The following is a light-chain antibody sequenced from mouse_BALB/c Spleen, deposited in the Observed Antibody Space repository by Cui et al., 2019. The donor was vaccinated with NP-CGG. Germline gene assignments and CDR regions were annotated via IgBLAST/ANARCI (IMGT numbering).Light chain of an antibody. Sequence: QAVVTQESALTTSPGETVTITCRSSTGAVTTSNYDNWVQEKPDHLFTGLIGGTKNRAPGVPARFSGSLIGDKAALTITGAQTEDEAIYFCALWYSNHWVFGGGTKLTVL. CDR1: TGAVTTSNY. V-gene: IGLV1*01. J-gene: IGLJ1*01. CDR2: GTK. CDR3: ALWYSNHWV.